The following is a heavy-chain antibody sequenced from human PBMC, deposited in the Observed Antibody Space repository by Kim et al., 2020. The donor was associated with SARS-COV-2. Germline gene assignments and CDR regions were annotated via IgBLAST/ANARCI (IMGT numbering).Heavy chain of an antibody. CDR3: ARGGGTRGYYYYGMDV. D-gene: IGHD1-1*01. CDR2: INYSGST. CDR1: GGSFSGYY. V-gene: IGHV4-34*01. Sequence: SETLSLTCAVYGGSFSGYYWSWIRQPPGKGLEWIGEINYSGSTNYNPSLKSRVTISVDTSKNQFSLKLSSVTAADTAVYYCARGGGTRGYYYYGMDVWGQGTTVTVSS. J-gene: IGHJ6*02.